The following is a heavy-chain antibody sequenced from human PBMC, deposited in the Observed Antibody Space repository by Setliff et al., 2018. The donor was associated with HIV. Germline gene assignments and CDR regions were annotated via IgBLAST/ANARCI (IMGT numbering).Heavy chain of an antibody. V-gene: IGHV4-59*11. D-gene: IGHD2-15*01. Sequence: SETLSLTCTVSGGSSSSHYWSWIRQPPGQGLEWIGYVHYSGTTNYNPSLKSRVTISVDASNNQFSLELRSMTAADTAVYYCARENGDCSGGACYFMLDFWGQGTRVTVSS. J-gene: IGHJ4*02. CDR2: VHYSGTT. CDR3: ARENGDCSGGACYFMLDF. CDR1: GGSSSSHY.